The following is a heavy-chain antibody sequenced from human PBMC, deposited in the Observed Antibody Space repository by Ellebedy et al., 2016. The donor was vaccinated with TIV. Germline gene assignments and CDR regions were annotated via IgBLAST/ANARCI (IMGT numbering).Heavy chain of an antibody. CDR1: GFRFDDYT. CDR3: VKDGAGCSSTACFLEN. V-gene: IGHV3-43*01. Sequence: GGSLRLSXAASGFRFDDYTMYWVRQAPGKGLEWVSLITWDSGTTYYADSVKGRFSISRDNSKQSVFLHLNSLTTEDTALFYCVKDGAGCSSTACFLENWGQGTMVTVST. CDR2: ITWDSGTT. J-gene: IGHJ3*01. D-gene: IGHD2-2*01.